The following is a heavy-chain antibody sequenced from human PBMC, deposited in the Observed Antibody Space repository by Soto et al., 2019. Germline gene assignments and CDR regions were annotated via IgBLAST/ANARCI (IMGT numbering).Heavy chain of an antibody. V-gene: IGHV4-4*02. CDR2: IYHSGGT. Sequence: PSESLSLTCAVSGGSITSGNWWSWVRQPPGKGLEWIGEIYHSGGTNYNPSLKSRVTISVDKSKNQFSLKLTSVTAADTAVYYCARVSRDPDWFAPWGQGTLVTVSS. J-gene: IGHJ5*02. CDR1: GGSITSGNW. CDR3: ARVSRDPDWFAP.